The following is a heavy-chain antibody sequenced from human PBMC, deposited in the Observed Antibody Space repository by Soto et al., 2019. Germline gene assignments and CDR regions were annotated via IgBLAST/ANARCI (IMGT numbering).Heavy chain of an antibody. V-gene: IGHV3-23*01. CDR3: AKGRIAIQRSDFDY. J-gene: IGHJ4*02. CDR2: ISGSGGST. Sequence: GGSLRLSCAASGFTFSSYSMSWVRQAPGKGLEWVSAISGSGGSTYYADSVKGRFTISRDNSKNTLYLQMNSLRAEDTAVYYCAKGRIAIQRSDFDYWGQGTLVTVSS. CDR1: GFTFSSYS. D-gene: IGHD6-13*01.